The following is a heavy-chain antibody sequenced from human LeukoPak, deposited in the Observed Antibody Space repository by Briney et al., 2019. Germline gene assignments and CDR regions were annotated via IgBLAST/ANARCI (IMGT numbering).Heavy chain of an antibody. V-gene: IGHV4-39*01. J-gene: IGHJ4*02. CDR2: IYYSGST. CDR1: GGSISSSSYY. Sequence: PSETLSLTCTVSGGSISSSSYYWGWIRQPPGKGLEWIGSIYYSGSTNYNPSLKSRVTISVDTSKNQFSLKLSSVTAADTAVYYCARQGYGSGYLFDYWGQGTLVTVSS. CDR3: ARQGYGSGYLFDY. D-gene: IGHD3-10*01.